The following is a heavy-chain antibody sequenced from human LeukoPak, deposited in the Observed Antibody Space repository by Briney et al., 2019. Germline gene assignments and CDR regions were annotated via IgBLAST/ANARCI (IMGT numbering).Heavy chain of an antibody. Sequence: ASVKVSCKASGYTFTSYYMHWVRQAPGQGLEWMGIINPSGGSTSYAQKFQGRVTMTRDTSTSTVYMELSSLRSEDTAVYYCARDRGDIVVVPAAIGGYWGQGTLVTVSS. J-gene: IGHJ4*02. D-gene: IGHD2-2*02. CDR3: ARDRGDIVVVPAAIGGY. CDR1: GYTFTSYY. CDR2: INPSGGST. V-gene: IGHV1-46*01.